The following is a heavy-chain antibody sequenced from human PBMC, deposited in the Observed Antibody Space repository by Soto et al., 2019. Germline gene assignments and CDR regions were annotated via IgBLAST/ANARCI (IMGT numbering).Heavy chain of an antibody. CDR2: IYYSGST. V-gene: IGHV4-31*03. D-gene: IGHD4-17*01. Sequence: SETLSLTCTVSGGSISSGGYYWSWIRQHPGKGLEWIGYIYYSGSTYYNPSLKSRVTISVDTSKNQFSLKLSSVTAADTAVYYCARVPLVHDYGDNYYFDYWGQGTLVTVSS. CDR1: GGSISSGGYY. J-gene: IGHJ4*02. CDR3: ARVPLVHDYGDNYYFDY.